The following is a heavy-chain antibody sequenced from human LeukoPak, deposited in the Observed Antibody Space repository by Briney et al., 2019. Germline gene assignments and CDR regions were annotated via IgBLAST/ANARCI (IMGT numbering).Heavy chain of an antibody. J-gene: IGHJ6*03. CDR2: IIPIFGTA. CDR1: GGTFSSYA. CDR3: ASSMAAAGTSYYYYMDV. D-gene: IGHD6-13*01. Sequence: ASVKVSCKASGGTFSSYAISWVRQAPGQGLKWMGGIIPIFGTANYAQKFQGRVTITADESTSTAYMELRSLRSDDTAVYYCASSMAAAGTSYYYYMDVWGKGTTVTVSS. V-gene: IGHV1-69*13.